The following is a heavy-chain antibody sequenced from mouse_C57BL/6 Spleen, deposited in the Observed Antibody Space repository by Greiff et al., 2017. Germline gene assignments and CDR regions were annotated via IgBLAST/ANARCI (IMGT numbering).Heavy chain of an antibody. CDR3: ARLGYDYDEAMDY. V-gene: IGHV1-80*01. J-gene: IGHJ4*01. D-gene: IGHD2-4*01. CDR1: GYAFSSYW. CDR2: IYPGDGDT. Sequence: QVQLQQSGAELVKPGASVKISCKASGYAFSSYWMNWVKQRPGTGLEWIGQIYPGDGDTNYNGKFKGKATLTADKSSSTAYMQLSSLTSEDSAVYFCARLGYDYDEAMDYWGQGTSVTVSS.